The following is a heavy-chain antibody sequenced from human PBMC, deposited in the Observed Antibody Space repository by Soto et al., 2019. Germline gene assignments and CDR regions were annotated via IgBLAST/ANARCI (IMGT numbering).Heavy chain of an antibody. CDR1: GYTFTIYD. V-gene: IGHV1-8*01. CDR3: ARGARTRDYDFWGGLQYYYYGMDV. J-gene: IGHJ6*02. CDR2: MNPNSGNT. Sequence: ASVKVSCKASGYTFTIYDINWVRQATGQGLEWMGWMNPNSGNTGYAQKFQGRVTMTRXTSISTAYMELRSLRSEDTAVYYCARGARTRDYDFWGGLQYYYYGMDVWGQGTTVTVSS. D-gene: IGHD3-3*01.